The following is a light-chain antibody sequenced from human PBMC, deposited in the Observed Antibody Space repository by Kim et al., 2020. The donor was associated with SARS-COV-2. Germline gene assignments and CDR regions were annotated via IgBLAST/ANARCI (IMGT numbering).Light chain of an antibody. V-gene: IGLV4-69*01. CDR3: QTWGTGIRV. CDR2: LNSDGSH. CDR1: SGHSSYA. Sequence: ASVKLTCTLSSGHSSYAIAWHQQQPEKGPRYLMKLNSDGSHSKGDGIPDRFSRSSSGAERYLTISSLQSEDEADYYCQTWGTGIRVFGGGTQLTVL. J-gene: IGLJ3*02.